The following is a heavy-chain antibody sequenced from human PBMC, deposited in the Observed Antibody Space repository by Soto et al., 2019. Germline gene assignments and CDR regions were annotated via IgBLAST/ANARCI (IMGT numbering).Heavy chain of an antibody. D-gene: IGHD2-15*01. V-gene: IGHV1-3*01. J-gene: IGHJ4*02. Sequence: QVQLVQSGAEVKKPGASVKVSCKASGYTFTSYAMHCVRQAPGQRLEWMGWINAGNGNTKYSQKCQGRVTITRDTSASTAYMELSSLRSEDTAVYYCARLGDIVVVVALNYWGQGTLVTVSS. CDR1: GYTFTSYA. CDR3: ARLGDIVVVVALNY. CDR2: INAGNGNT.